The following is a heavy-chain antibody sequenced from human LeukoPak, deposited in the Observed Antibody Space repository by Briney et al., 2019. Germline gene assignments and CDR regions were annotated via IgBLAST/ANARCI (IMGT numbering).Heavy chain of an antibody. V-gene: IGHV3-30*04. D-gene: IGHD1-26*01. J-gene: IGHJ3*02. Sequence: GRSLRLSCAASGFTFSSYAMHWVRQAPGKGLEWVAVISYDGSNKYYADSVKGRFTISRDNAKNSVSLQMNSLRAEDTAVYYCARAGGTYYGIAFDIWGQGTMVTVSS. CDR3: ARAGGTYYGIAFDI. CDR1: GFTFSSYA. CDR2: ISYDGSNK.